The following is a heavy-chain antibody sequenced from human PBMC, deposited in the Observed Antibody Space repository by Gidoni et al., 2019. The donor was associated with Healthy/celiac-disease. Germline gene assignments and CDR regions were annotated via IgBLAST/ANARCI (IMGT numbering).Heavy chain of an antibody. J-gene: IGHJ6*02. CDR1: GFTFSNAW. CDR3: TTTIFGVVTYYYGMDV. Sequence: EVQLVASGGGLLKLGRPLRLSCAASGFTFSNAWMGWVRQAPGKGLEWVGRNKSKTDGGTTDYAAPVKGRFTISRDDSKNTLYLQMNSLKTEDTAVYYCTTTIFGVVTYYYGMDVWGQGTTVTVS. V-gene: IGHV3-15*01. D-gene: IGHD3-3*01. CDR2: NKSKTDGGTT.